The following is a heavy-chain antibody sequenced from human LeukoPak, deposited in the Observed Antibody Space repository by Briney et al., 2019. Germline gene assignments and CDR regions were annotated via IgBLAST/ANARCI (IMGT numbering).Heavy chain of an antibody. CDR3: ARDPVWSGEQYYYYMDV. CDR1: GGSFSSYY. CDR2: INHSGST. D-gene: IGHD3-3*01. V-gene: IGHV4-34*01. J-gene: IGHJ6*03. Sequence: SETLSLTCAVYGGSFSSYYWSWIRQPPGKGLEWIGEINHSGSTNYNPSLKSRVTISVDTSKNQFSLKLSSVTAADTAVYYCARDPVWSGEQYYYYMDVWGKGTTVPVSS.